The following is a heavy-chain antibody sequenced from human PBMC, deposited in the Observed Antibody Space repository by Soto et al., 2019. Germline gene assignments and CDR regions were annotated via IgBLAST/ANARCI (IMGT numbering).Heavy chain of an antibody. CDR3: ASELWFGELYYYYGMDV. D-gene: IGHD3-10*01. Sequence: EVQLLESGGILVHPGGSLRLSCAASGFTFSNYAMTWVRQAPGKGLEWVSYISSSGSTIYYADSVKGRFTISRDNAKNSLYLQRNSLRAEDTAVYYCASELWFGELYYYYGMDVWGQGTTVTVSS. J-gene: IGHJ6*02. CDR1: GFTFSNYA. CDR2: ISSSGSTI. V-gene: IGHV3-48*03.